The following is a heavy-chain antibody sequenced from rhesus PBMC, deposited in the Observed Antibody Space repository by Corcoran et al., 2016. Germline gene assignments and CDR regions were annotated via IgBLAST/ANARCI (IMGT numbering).Heavy chain of an antibody. CDR2: IYGSNRST. V-gene: IGHV4-169*02. Sequence: QLQLQESGPGLVKPSETLSVTCAVSGGSISSSYWSWIRQAPGKGLDWIGYIYGSNRSTNDNPPLKSRVTLSVDTSKNQLSLKLSSVTAADTAVYYCASAGYGSHRFDVWGPGVLVTVSS. D-gene: IGHD4-29*01. J-gene: IGHJ5-1*01. CDR1: GGSISSSY. CDR3: ASAGYGSHRFDV.